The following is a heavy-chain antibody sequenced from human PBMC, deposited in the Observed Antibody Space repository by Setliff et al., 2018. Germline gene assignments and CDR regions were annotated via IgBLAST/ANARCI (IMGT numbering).Heavy chain of an antibody. Sequence: PGESLKISCQASGYNFANHWIAWVRLMPGKGLEYMGRIDPGDSYADYSPSFEGLVTISADKSRTTVYLQWTSLQASDTALYLCARAPEATSTSYYNPFDSWGQGTLVTVSS. J-gene: IGHJ4*02. CDR2: IDPGDSYA. CDR3: ARAPEATSTSYYNPFDS. V-gene: IGHV5-10-1*01. CDR1: GYNFANHW. D-gene: IGHD3-10*01.